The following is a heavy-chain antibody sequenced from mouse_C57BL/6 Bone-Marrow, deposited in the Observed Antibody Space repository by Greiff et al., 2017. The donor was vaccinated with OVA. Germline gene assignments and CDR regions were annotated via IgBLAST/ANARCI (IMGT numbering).Heavy chain of an antibody. V-gene: IGHV5-6*01. Sequence: EVQGVESGGDLVKPGGSLKLSCAASGFTFSSYGMSWVRQTPDKRLEWVATISSGGSYTYYPDSVKGRFTISRDNAKNTLYLQMSSLKSEDTAMYYCARPYYYGSSYYFDYWGQGTTRTVSS. CDR3: ARPYYYGSSYYFDY. CDR2: ISSGGSYT. J-gene: IGHJ2*01. CDR1: GFTFSSYG. D-gene: IGHD1-1*01.